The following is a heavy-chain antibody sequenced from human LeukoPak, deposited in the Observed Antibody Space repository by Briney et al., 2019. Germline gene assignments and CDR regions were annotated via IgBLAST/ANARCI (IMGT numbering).Heavy chain of an antibody. V-gene: IGHV3-7*01. CDR1: GLTFSSYW. J-gene: IGHJ4*02. CDR3: ARDSRYYGSGSYPYYFDY. D-gene: IGHD3-10*01. Sequence: GGSLRLSCAASGLTFSSYWMSWVRQAPRKGLEWVANIKQDGSEKYYVDSVKGRFTISRDNAKNSLYLQMNSLRAEDTAVYYCARDSRYYGSGSYPYYFDYWGQGTLVTVSS. CDR2: IKQDGSEK.